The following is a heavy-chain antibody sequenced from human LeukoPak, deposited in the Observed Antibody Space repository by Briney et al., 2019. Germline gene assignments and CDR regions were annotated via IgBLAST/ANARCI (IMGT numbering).Heavy chain of an antibody. CDR2: MYYSGST. CDR1: GGSISSYY. V-gene: IGHV4-59*12. J-gene: IGHJ4*02. D-gene: IGHD5-18*01. CDR3: ARGDGWTAMVLI. Sequence: PSETLSLTCSVSGGSISSYYWSWIRQPPGKGLEWIGYMYYSGSTNYNPSLKSRVTISVDTSKNQFSLKLSSVTAAATAVYYCARGDGWTAMVLIWGQGTLVTVSS.